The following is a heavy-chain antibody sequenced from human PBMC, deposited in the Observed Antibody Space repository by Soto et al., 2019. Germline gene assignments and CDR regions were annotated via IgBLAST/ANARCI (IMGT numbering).Heavy chain of an antibody. V-gene: IGHV3-33*01. CDR3: ARGPGRSGWYLGFDY. D-gene: IGHD6-19*01. CDR2: IWYDGSNK. Sequence: GGSLRLSCAASGFTFSSYGMHWVRQAPGKGLEWVAVIWYDGSNKYYADSVKGRFTISRDNSKNTLYLQMNSLRAEDTAVYYCARGPGRSGWYLGFDYWGQGTLVTVSS. J-gene: IGHJ4*02. CDR1: GFTFSSYG.